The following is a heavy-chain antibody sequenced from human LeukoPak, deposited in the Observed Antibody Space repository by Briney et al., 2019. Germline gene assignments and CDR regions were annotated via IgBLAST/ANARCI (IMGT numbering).Heavy chain of an antibody. J-gene: IGHJ4*02. CDR2: IYYSGST. V-gene: IGHV4-59*01. Sequence: SETLSLTCTVSGGSISSYYWSWIRQPPGKGLEWIGYIYYSGSTNYNPSLKSRVTISVDTSKNQFSLKLSSVTAADTAMYYCASDSSGYFSYWGQGTLVTVSS. CDR1: GGSISSYY. CDR3: ASDSSGYFSY. D-gene: IGHD3-22*01.